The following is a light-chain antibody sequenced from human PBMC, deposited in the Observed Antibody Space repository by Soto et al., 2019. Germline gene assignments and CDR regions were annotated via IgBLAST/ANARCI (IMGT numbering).Light chain of an antibody. V-gene: IGKV1-5*03. CDR1: QSISSW. J-gene: IGKJ1*01. CDR2: KAS. Sequence: DIQMTQSPSTLSASVGDRVTITCRASQSISSWLAWYQQKPGKAPKLLIYKASRLESGVPSRFTGSGSGTDFTLTINTLQPEDFATYYCLQVKSFPRTFGQGTKVDIK. CDR3: LQVKSFPRT.